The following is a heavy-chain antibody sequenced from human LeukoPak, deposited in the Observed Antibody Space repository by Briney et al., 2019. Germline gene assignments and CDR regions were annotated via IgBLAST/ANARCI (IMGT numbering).Heavy chain of an antibody. D-gene: IGHD3-10*01. CDR3: ATDGSGSFFDY. V-gene: IGHV3-48*03. Sequence: PGGSLRLSCAASGFTFSSYEMNWVRQAPGKGLEWVSYISSSGSTIYYADSVKGRFTISRDNAKNSLYLQMNSLRAEETAVYYCATDGSGSFFDYWGQGTLVTVSS. CDR2: ISSSGSTI. J-gene: IGHJ4*02. CDR1: GFTFSSYE.